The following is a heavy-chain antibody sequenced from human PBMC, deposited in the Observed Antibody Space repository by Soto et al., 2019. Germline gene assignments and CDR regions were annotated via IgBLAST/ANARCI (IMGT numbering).Heavy chain of an antibody. CDR2: ISDSGGST. CDR1: GFTFSSYA. D-gene: IGHD6-19*01. J-gene: IGHJ4*02. Sequence: PGGSLRLSCAASGFTFSSYAMSWVRQAPGKGLEWVSGISDSGGSTYYADSVKGRFTISRDNSKTTLYLQMNSLRAEDTAVYYCAKQPSSGWYGYYFDYWGQGALVTVSS. CDR3: AKQPSSGWYGYYFDY. V-gene: IGHV3-23*01.